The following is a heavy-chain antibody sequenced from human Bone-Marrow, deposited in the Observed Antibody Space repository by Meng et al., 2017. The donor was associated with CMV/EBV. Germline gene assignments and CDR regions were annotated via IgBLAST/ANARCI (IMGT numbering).Heavy chain of an antibody. CDR3: TRINFCNFTSCPLGDASDN. CDR1: GYTFANHG. Sequence: ASVKVSCKASGYTFANHGFSWVRQAPGQGLEWVGWINSDTGRTVYAQNLQGRVSLTTDPSTTTAHLELRRLTFADTAMYYCTRINFCNFTSCPLGDASDNWGQGILVTVSS. J-gene: IGHJ3*02. V-gene: IGHV1-18*01. D-gene: IGHD2/OR15-2a*01. CDR2: INSDTGRT.